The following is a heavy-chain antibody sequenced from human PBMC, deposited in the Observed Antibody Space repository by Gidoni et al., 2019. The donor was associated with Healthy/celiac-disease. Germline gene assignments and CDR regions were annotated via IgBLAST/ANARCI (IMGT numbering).Heavy chain of an antibody. CDR2: IYTSGST. CDR3: ARGSYYDFWSGFGTVIYYYYGMDV. Sequence: QVQLQESGPGLVKPSQTLSLTCTVSGGSISSDSYYWSWIRQPAGKGLEWIGRIYTSGSTNYNPSLKSRVTISVDTSKNQFSLKLSSVTAADTAVYYCARGSYYDFWSGFGTVIYYYYGMDVWGQGTTVTVSS. V-gene: IGHV4-61*02. CDR1: GGSISSDSYY. J-gene: IGHJ6*02. D-gene: IGHD3-3*01.